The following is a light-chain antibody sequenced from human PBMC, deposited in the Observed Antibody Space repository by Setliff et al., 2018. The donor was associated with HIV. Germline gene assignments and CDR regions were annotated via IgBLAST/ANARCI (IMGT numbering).Light chain of an antibody. CDR1: SSNVGKYGF. CDR3: CSYAGSYTPYV. J-gene: IGLJ1*01. V-gene: IGLV2-11*01. Sequence: QSVLTQPASVSGSPGQSITISCTGNSSNVGKYGFVSWYRQYPGKAPELTIYEVTKRPSGVPDRFSGSRSGNTASLTISGLQAEDEADYYCCSYAGSYTPYVFGTGTKVT. CDR2: EVT.